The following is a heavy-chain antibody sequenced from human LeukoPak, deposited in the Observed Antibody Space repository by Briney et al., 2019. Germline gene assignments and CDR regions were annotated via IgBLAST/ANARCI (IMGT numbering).Heavy chain of an antibody. CDR2: IYYSGRT. J-gene: IGHJ4*02. D-gene: IGHD6-19*01. V-gene: IGHV4-59*01. CDR3: ARVAAVANPFDY. Sequence: SETLSLTCTVSGGSISSYYWSWIRQSPGKGLEWIGYIYYSGRTDYNPSLKSRVTISIDTSKNQFSLKLTSVTAADTAVYYCARVAAVANPFDYWGQGTLVTVSS. CDR1: GGSISSYY.